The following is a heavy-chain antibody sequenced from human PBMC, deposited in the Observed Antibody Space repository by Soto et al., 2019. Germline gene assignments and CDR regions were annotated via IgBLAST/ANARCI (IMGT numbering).Heavy chain of an antibody. CDR1: GGTFRSYV. D-gene: IGHD6-6*01. CDR2: IIPLLGTT. V-gene: IGHV1-69*13. J-gene: IGHJ4*02. Sequence: SGKVSCKASGGTFRSYVISWVRQAPGQGLEWMGGIIPLLGTTNLAQKFQGRVTISADESTSTAYMDLSSLRSEDTGVYYCATHIAARPDYFDSWGRGTLVTVSS. CDR3: ATHIAARPDYFDS.